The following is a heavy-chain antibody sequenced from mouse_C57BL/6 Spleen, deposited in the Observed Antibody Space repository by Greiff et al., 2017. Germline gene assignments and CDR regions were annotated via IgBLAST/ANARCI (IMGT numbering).Heavy chain of an antibody. CDR1: GFTFSDYG. CDR3: ARSWAYYAMDY. CDR2: ISSGSSTI. V-gene: IGHV5-17*01. D-gene: IGHD4-1*01. Sequence: EVKLVESGGGLVKPGGSLKLSCAASGFTFSDYGMHWVRQAPEQGLEWVAYISSGSSTIYYADTVKGRFTISRDNAKNTLFLQMTSLRSEDTAMYYCARSWAYYAMDYWGQGTSVTVSS. J-gene: IGHJ4*01.